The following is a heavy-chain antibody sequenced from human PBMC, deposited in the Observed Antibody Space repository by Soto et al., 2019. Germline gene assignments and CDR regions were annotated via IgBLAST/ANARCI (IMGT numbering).Heavy chain of an antibody. D-gene: IGHD6-25*01. Sequence: EVQLVESGGGLVQPGECLRLSCAASGFIFSNYLMSWVRQAPGKGLEWVANIQEDGSEKYYVDSVSGRFTISRDNAKNSLYLEMTRPRADDTAIYYCAREKRANGYFDYWGQGTRVTVSS. CDR2: IQEDGSEK. CDR1: GFIFSNYL. V-gene: IGHV3-7*01. CDR3: AREKRANGYFDY. J-gene: IGHJ4*02.